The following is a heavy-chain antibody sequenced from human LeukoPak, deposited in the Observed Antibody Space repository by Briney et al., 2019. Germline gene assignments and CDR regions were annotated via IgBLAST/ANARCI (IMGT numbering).Heavy chain of an antibody. Sequence: GESLKISCRGSGYSFTSYWIGWVRQMPGKGLEWMGIIYPGDSDTRYSPSFQGQVTISADKSISTAYLQWSSLKASDTAMYYCATTYYYGSGSYSFGYWGQGTLVTVSS. J-gene: IGHJ4*02. CDR2: IYPGDSDT. V-gene: IGHV5-51*01. CDR1: GYSFTSYW. CDR3: ATTYYYGSGSYSFGY. D-gene: IGHD3-10*01.